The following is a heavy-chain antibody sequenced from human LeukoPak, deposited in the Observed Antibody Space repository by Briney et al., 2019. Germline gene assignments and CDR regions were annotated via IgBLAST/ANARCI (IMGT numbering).Heavy chain of an antibody. V-gene: IGHV4-59*01. CDR3: ARDSSGNNWFDP. CDR1: GGSISSYC. J-gene: IGHJ5*02. CDR2: IYYSGST. Sequence: SETLSLTCTVSGGSISSYCWSWIRQPPGKGLEWIGYIYYSGSTNYNPSLKSRVTISVDTSKNQFSLKLSSVTAADTAVYYCARDSSGNNWFDPWGQGTLVTVSS.